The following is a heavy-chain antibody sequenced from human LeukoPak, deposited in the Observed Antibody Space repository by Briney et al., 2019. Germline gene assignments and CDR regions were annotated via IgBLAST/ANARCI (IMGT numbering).Heavy chain of an antibody. Sequence: ASVKVSCKASGYTFTGYYMHWVRQAPGQGLEWMGWINPNSGGTNYAQKFQGRVTMTRDTSISTAYMELSRLRSDDTAVYYCARANPTTMARFDYWGQATLVTVSS. J-gene: IGHJ4*02. CDR2: INPNSGGT. D-gene: IGHD3-10*01. CDR3: ARANPTTMARFDY. CDR1: GYTFTGYY. V-gene: IGHV1-2*02.